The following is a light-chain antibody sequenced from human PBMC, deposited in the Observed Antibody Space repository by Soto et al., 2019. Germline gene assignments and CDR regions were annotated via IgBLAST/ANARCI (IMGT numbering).Light chain of an antibody. J-gene: IGLJ1*01. CDR3: SSYAGSSTV. CDR1: NSDVGGYNY. Sequence: LTQPASVSGSPGQSITISCTGTNSDVGGYNYVAWYQQHAGRAPKLMMYDVSNRPSGISNRFSGSKSGNTASLTISGLQAEDEADYYCSSYAGSSTVFGTGTKVTVL. V-gene: IGLV2-14*01. CDR2: DVS.